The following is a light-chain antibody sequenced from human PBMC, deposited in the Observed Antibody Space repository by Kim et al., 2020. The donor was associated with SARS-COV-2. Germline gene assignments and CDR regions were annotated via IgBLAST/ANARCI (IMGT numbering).Light chain of an antibody. CDR3: QQYYSSPPT. V-gene: IGKV4-1*01. CDR2: WAS. Sequence: DIVMTQSPDSLAVSLGERATINCKSSQSVLYSSNNKNYLAWYQQKPGQPPKLLIYWASTRESGVPDRFSGSGSGTDFTLTISSLQAEDVAGYSCQQYYSSPPTFGGGTKVDIK. J-gene: IGKJ4*01. CDR1: QSVLYSSNNKNY.